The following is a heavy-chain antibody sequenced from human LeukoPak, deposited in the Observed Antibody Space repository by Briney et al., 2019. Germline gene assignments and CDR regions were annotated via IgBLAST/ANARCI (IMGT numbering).Heavy chain of an antibody. D-gene: IGHD2-15*01. CDR3: ARDLVECGGGSCPTQGAYGMDV. Sequence: GGSLRLSCAASAFTFSNYAMHWVRQAPGKGLEWVAVISYDGSDKNYADSVKGRFTISRDNSENTLYLQMNSLRAEDTAVYYCARDLVECGGGSCPTQGAYGMDVWGQGTTVIVSS. CDR2: ISYDGSDK. J-gene: IGHJ6*02. CDR1: AFTFSNYA. V-gene: IGHV3-30-3*01.